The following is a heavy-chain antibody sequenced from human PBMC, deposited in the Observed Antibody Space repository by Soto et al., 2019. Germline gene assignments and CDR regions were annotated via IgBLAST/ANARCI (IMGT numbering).Heavy chain of an antibody. CDR2: IKQDGSEK. CDR1: GFTFSSYW. CDR3: ARSFYGDYAGY. V-gene: IGHV3-7*05. D-gene: IGHD4-17*01. Sequence: EVQLVESGGGLVQPGGSLRLSCAASGFTFSSYWMSWVRQAPGKGLEWVANIKQDGSEKYYVDSVKGRFTISRDNASNSLYLQMNSLRAEDTAVYYCARSFYGDYAGYWGQGTLVTVSS. J-gene: IGHJ4*02.